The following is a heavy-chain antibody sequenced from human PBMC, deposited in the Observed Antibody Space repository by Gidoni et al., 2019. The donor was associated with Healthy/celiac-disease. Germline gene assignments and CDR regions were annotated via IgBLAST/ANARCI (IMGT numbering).Heavy chain of an antibody. CDR1: GGSISSGSYY. CDR2: IYTRGRT. CDR3: ARGGNGCSSGSCYFWFDP. J-gene: IGHJ5*02. D-gene: IGHD2-15*01. V-gene: IGHV4-61*02. Sequence: HVQLQESGPGLVTPSQTLSLTCTVPGGSISSGSYYCSWIRQPAGKGLEWIGRIYTRGRTNYSPTRKSRVTISVDTTKNQVALKLSSVTAADTAVDYCARGGNGCSSGSCYFWFDPWGQGTLVTVSS.